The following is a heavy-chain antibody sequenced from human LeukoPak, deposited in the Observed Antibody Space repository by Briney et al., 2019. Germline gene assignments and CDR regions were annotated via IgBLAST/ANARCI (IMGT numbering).Heavy chain of an antibody. Sequence: SPSETLSLTCTVSGGSITNYYWSWIRQPPGKGLEWIGYVYYSGSTNYNPSLKSRVTISLDTSKKQFSLKLSSVTAADTAVYYCARDGYSSGWTVEEDYWGQGTLVTVSS. J-gene: IGHJ4*02. CDR2: VYYSGST. CDR3: ARDGYSSGWTVEEDY. D-gene: IGHD6-19*01. V-gene: IGHV4-59*12. CDR1: GGSITNYY.